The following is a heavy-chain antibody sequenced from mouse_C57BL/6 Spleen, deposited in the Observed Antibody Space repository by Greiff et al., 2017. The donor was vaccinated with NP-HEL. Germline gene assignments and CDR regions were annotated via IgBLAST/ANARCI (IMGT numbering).Heavy chain of an antibody. CDR1: GYSITSGYY. V-gene: IGHV3-6*01. CDR3: AREGTGTAMDY. J-gene: IGHJ4*01. CDR2: ISYDGSN. D-gene: IGHD4-1*01. Sequence: DVQLQESGPGLVKPSQSLSLTCSVTGYSITSGYYWNWIRQFPGNKLEWMGYISYDGSNNYNPSLKNRISITRDTSKNQFFLKLNSVTTEDTDTYYCAREGTGTAMDYWGQGTSVTVSS.